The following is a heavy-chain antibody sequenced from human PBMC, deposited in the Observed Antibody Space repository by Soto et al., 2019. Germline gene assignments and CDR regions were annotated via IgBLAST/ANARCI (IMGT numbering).Heavy chain of an antibody. J-gene: IGHJ4*02. CDR3: VKARWWLVSFDH. D-gene: IGHD6-19*01. Sequence: QVQLVESGGGGVQPGRSLRLTCAASGFAFKSYGMHWVRQAPGRGLEWVAAISYDGGHMYYGDSVKGRFTISRDNSKNTLYLKMPSVRPEDTVVYHCVKARWWLVSFDHGGQGTLVTVSS. CDR2: ISYDGGHM. V-gene: IGHV3-30*18. CDR1: GFAFKSYG.